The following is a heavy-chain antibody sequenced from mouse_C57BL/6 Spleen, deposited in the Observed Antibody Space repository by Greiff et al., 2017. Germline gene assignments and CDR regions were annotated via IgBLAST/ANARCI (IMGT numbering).Heavy chain of an antibody. V-gene: IGHV1-72*01. CDR3: ARPMVTDYFDY. Sequence: QVLLQQPGAELVKPGASVRLSCKASGYTFTSYWMHWVKQRPGRGLEWIGRIDPNSGGTKYNEKFKSKDTLTVDKPSSTAYMQLSRLTSAESAAYYCARPMVTDYFDYWGQGTTLTVSS. J-gene: IGHJ2*01. CDR1: GYTFTSYW. D-gene: IGHD2-13*01. CDR2: IDPNSGGT.